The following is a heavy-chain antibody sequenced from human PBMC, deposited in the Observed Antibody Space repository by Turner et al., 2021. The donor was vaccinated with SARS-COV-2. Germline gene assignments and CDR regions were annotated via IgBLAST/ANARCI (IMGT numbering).Heavy chain of an antibody. CDR1: GFTFSSYS. J-gene: IGHJ4*02. V-gene: IGHV3-21*01. CDR2: ISSSSSYI. D-gene: IGHD3-22*01. CDR3: ARSPTAPGYYYDSSGYYTPYYFDY. Sequence: EVQLVESGGGLVKPGGSLRLSCAASGFTFSSYSMNWVRQAPGKGLEWVSSISSSSSYIYYADSVKGRFTISRDNAKNARYLQMNSLRAEDTAVYYCARSPTAPGYYYDSSGYYTPYYFDYWGQGTLVTVSS.